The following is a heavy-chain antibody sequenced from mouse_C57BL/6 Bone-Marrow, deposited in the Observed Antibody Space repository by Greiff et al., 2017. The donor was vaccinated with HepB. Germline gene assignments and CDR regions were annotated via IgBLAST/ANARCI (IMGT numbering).Heavy chain of an antibody. Sequence: VQLQESGPGLVAPSQSLSITCTVSGFSLTSYAISWVRQPPGKGLGWLGVIWTGGGTNYNSALKSRLSISKDNSKSQVFLKMNSLQTDDTARYYCARTPYDYDVGGYAMDYWGQGTSVTVSS. CDR1: GFSLTSYA. CDR3: ARTPYDYDVGGYAMDY. V-gene: IGHV2-9-1*01. CDR2: IWTGGGT. D-gene: IGHD2-4*01. J-gene: IGHJ4*01.